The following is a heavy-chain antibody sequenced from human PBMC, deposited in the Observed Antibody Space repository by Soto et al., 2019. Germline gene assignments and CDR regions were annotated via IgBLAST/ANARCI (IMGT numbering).Heavy chain of an antibody. D-gene: IGHD2-2*01. CDR1: GGSFSGYY. V-gene: IGHV4-34*01. J-gene: IGHJ5*02. CDR3: ARQRTTADIAMWSDP. Sequence: SETLSLTCAVYGGSFSGYYWSWIRQPPGKGLEWIGEINHSGSTNYNPSLKSRVTISVDTSKNQFSLKLSSVTAADTAVYYCARQRTTADIAMWSDPWGQGTLVTVSS. CDR2: INHSGST.